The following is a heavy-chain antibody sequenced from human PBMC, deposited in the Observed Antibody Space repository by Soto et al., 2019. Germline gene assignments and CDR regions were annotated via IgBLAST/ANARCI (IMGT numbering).Heavy chain of an antibody. CDR3: ARVPREDTITKAAAGFGAFDI. J-gene: IGHJ3*02. Sequence: QVQLVQSGAEVKKPGSSVKVSCKASGGTFSSYAISWVRQAPGQGLEWMGGIIPIFGTANYAQKFQGRVTITADESTSTAYEELSSLRSEDTAVYYCARVPREDTITKAAAGFGAFDIWGQGTMVTVSS. CDR2: IIPIFGTA. V-gene: IGHV1-69*01. D-gene: IGHD6-13*01. CDR1: GGTFSSYA.